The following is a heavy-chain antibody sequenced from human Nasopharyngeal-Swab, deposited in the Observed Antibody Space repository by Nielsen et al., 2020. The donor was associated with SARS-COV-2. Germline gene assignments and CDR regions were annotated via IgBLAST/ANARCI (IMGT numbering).Heavy chain of an antibody. J-gene: IGHJ4*02. CDR3: ATHLFYFDY. CDR2: ISGSDGST. D-gene: IGHD3-3*02. Sequence: WIRQPPGKGLEWVSGISGSDGSTYYADSVKGRFAISRDTSKNTLYLQMNSLRAEDTDVYYCATHLFYFDYWGQGTLVTVSS. V-gene: IGHV3-23*01.